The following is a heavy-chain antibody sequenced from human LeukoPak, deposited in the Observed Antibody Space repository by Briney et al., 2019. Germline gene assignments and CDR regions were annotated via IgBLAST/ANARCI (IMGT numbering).Heavy chain of an antibody. J-gene: IGHJ4*02. V-gene: IGHV4-39*07. CDR1: GGSISSSSYY. CDR3: VTMSTMTTGAVP. Sequence: SETLSLTCTVSGGSISSSSYYWGWIRQPPGKGLEWIGSIYYSGSAYYNPSLKSRVTISVDTSKNQFSLKLSSVTAADTAVYYCVTMSTMTTGAVPWGQGTLVTVSS. D-gene: IGHD4-17*01. CDR2: IYYSGSA.